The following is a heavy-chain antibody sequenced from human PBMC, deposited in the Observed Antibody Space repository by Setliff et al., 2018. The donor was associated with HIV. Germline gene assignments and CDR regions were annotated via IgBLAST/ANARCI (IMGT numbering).Heavy chain of an antibody. CDR3: ARDDYGDYEGYYYYYMDV. Sequence: ASVKVSCKASGYTFTGYYMHWVRQALGQGLEWMGWINPNSGGTTYAQKFQGRVTMTRDTSISTAYMEVSRLRSDDTAVYYCARDDYGDYEGYYYYYMDVWGKGTTVTVSS. V-gene: IGHV1-2*02. D-gene: IGHD4-17*01. J-gene: IGHJ6*03. CDR1: GYTFTGYY. CDR2: INPNSGGT.